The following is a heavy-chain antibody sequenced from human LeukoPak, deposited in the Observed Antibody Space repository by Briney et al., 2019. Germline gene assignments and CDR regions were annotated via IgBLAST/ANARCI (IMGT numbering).Heavy chain of an antibody. CDR2: ISYDGSNK. CDR3: AKDHPPSDYYDSSGYCDY. CDR1: GFTFSSYA. D-gene: IGHD3-22*01. J-gene: IGHJ4*02. V-gene: IGHV3-30*04. Sequence: GGSLRLSCAASGFTFSSYAMHWVRQAPGKGLEWVAVISYDGSNKYYADSVKGRFTISRDNSKNTLYLQMNSLRAEDTAVYYCAKDHPPSDYYDSSGYCDYWGQGTLVTVSS.